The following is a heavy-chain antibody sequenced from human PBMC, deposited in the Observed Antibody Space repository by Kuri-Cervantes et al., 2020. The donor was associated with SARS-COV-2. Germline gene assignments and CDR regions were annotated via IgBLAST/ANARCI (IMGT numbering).Heavy chain of an antibody. V-gene: IGHV3-23*01. CDR3: ATEHRGSYGPMMYYYMDV. CDR1: GFTFNSYV. CDR2: ISNSGSVT. Sequence: GESLKISCAASGFTFNSYVMSWVRQAPGEGLEWVAGISNSGSVTYYTDSAKGRFTISRDNSKNTLYLQMNSLRAEDTAVYYCATEHRGSYGPMMYYYMDVWGKGTTVTVSS. D-gene: IGHD1-26*01. J-gene: IGHJ6*03.